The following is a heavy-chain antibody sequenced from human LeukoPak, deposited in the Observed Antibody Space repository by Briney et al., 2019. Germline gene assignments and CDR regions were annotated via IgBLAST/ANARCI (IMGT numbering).Heavy chain of an antibody. CDR2: ISSSSSYI. CDR3: ARPKEGWGPLSYFDY. J-gene: IGHJ4*02. V-gene: IGHV3-11*06. Sequence: PGGSLRLSCAASGFTFSDYYMSWIRQAPGKGLEWVSSISSSSSYIYYADSVKGRFTISRDNAKNSLYLQMNSLRAEDTAVYYCARPKEGWGPLSYFDYWGQGTLVTVSS. CDR1: GFTFSDYY. D-gene: IGHD2-21*02.